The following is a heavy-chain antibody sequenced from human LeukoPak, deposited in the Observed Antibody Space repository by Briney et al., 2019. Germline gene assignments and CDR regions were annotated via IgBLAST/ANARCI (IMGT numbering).Heavy chain of an antibody. V-gene: IGHV4-39*07. CDR2: IYHSGST. Sequence: NPSETLSLTCTVSDVSVTTRDSYWGWIRQPPGKGLEWIGSIYHSGSTYYNPSLKSRVTISVDTSKNQFSLKLSSVTAAETAVYYCACTTYYYGSGSVNWFDPWGQGTLVIVSS. CDR3: ACTTYYYGSGSVNWFDP. CDR1: DVSVTTRDSY. D-gene: IGHD3-10*01. J-gene: IGHJ5*02.